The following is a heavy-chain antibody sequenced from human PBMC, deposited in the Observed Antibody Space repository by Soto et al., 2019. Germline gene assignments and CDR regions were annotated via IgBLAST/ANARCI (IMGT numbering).Heavy chain of an antibody. CDR2: INPNSGGT. J-gene: IGHJ3*02. CDR1: GYTFTGYY. D-gene: IGHD3-10*01. Sequence: ASVKVSCKASGYTFTGYYMHWVRQAPGQGLEWMGWINPNSGGTNYAQKFQGWVTMTRDTSISTAYMELSRLRSDDTAVYYCASAIWSGFHGDAFAIWGQGTIVTVSS. V-gene: IGHV1-2*04. CDR3: ASAIWSGFHGDAFAI.